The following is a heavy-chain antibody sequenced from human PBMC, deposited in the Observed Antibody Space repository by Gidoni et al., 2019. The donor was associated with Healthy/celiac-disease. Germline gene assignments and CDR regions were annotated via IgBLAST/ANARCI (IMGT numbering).Heavy chain of an antibody. CDR1: GFTVSSNY. V-gene: IGHV3-53*02. Sequence: EVQLVETGGGLIQPGGSLRLSCAASGFTVSSNYMSWVRQAPGKGLEWVSVIYSGGSTYYADSVKGRFTISRDNSKNTLYLQMNSLRAEDTAVYYCARREITMVRGVILHDAFDIWGQGTMVTVSS. CDR3: ARREITMVRGVILHDAFDI. CDR2: IYSGGST. J-gene: IGHJ3*02. D-gene: IGHD3-10*01.